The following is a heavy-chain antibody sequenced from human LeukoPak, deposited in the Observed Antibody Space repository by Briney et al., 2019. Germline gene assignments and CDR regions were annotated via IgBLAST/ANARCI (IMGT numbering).Heavy chain of an antibody. CDR1: GFTVRSYA. D-gene: IGHD5-24*01. CDR2: ISGSGGST. V-gene: IGHV3-23*01. Sequence: GGSLRLSCAASGFTVRSYAMSWVRQAPGKGLEWVSAISGSGGSTYYADSVKGRFTISRDNSKNTLYLQMNSLRAEDTAVYYCAKGALWGRLQLKSLDYWGQGTLVTVSS. J-gene: IGHJ4*02. CDR3: AKGALWGRLQLKSLDY.